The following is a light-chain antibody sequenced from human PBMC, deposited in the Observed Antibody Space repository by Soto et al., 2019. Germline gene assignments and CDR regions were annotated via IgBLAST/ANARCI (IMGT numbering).Light chain of an antibody. Sequence: ELVLTQSPRTLSLSPGERATLSCMASQTIDSSYLAWYQQKPGQAPRLLIYGASSRATGIPDRFSGSGSGTDFTLTISRLEPEDFAVYYCQQYGSSPGTFGQGTKVDIK. V-gene: IGKV3-20*01. CDR2: GAS. CDR3: QQYGSSPGT. J-gene: IGKJ1*01. CDR1: QTIDSSY.